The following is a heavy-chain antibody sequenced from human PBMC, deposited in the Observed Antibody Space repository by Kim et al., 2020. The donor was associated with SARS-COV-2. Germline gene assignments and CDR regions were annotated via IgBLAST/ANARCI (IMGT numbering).Heavy chain of an antibody. J-gene: IGHJ5*02. Sequence: GGSLRLSCAASGFTFSDYYMSWIRQAPGKGLEWVSYISSSSSYTNYADSVKGRFTISRDNAKNSLYLQTNSLRAEDTAVYYCARDATIVATGNWFDPWGQGTLVTVSS. CDR1: GFTFSDYY. CDR2: ISSSSSYT. D-gene: IGHD5-12*01. CDR3: ARDATIVATGNWFDP. V-gene: IGHV3-11*06.